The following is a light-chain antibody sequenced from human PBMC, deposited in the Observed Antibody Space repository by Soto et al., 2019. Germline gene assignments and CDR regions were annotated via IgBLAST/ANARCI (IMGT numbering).Light chain of an antibody. CDR3: SSYTGSSTNTVV. V-gene: IGLV2-14*01. J-gene: IGLJ2*01. Sequence: QLVLTQPASVSGSPGQSITISCTGTSSDVGKYNYVSWYQQHPAKAPKLMIFEVSNRPSGVSNRFSGSKSGNTASLTISGLQAEDEAEYYCSSYTGSSTNTVVFGGGTQLTVL. CDR1: SSDVGKYNY. CDR2: EVS.